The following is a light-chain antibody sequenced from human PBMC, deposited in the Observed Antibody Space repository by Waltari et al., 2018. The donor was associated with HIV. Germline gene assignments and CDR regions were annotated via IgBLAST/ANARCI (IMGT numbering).Light chain of an antibody. CDR1: STNIGSNI. Sequence: QSVLTQPPSVSGTPGQNVTISCSGSSTNIGSNIENWYQQVPEAAPKLLIYSNDQRPSGVPDRFSGSKSGTSASLAISGLQSADEADYYCAAWDDSLNGMFGGGTKLTV. CDR3: AAWDDSLNGM. J-gene: IGLJ3*02. V-gene: IGLV1-44*01. CDR2: SND.